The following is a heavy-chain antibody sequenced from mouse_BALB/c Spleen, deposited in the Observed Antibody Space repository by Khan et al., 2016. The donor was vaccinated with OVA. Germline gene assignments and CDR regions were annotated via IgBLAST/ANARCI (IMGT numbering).Heavy chain of an antibody. CDR3: ARSWAMDY. CDR2: ISNLAYSI. V-gene: IGHV5-15*02. J-gene: IGHJ4*01. Sequence: EVELVESGGGLVQPGGSRKLSCAASGFTFSDYGMAWVRQAPGKGPEWVAFISNLAYSIYYADTVTGRFTISRENAKNTLYLEMSTLRSEDTAMXYFARSWAMDYWGQGTSVTVSS. CDR1: GFTFSDYG.